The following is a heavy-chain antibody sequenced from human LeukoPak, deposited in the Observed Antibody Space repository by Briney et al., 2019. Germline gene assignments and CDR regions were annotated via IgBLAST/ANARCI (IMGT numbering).Heavy chain of an antibody. V-gene: IGHV1-2*02. J-gene: IGHJ4*02. D-gene: IGHD5-18*01. CDR1: GYSFTDYH. CDR2: ICPNNGGT. CDR3: ARDGDSVMVEFDY. Sequence: ASVKVSCKASGYSFTDYHLYWVRQAPGQGLEWMGWICPNNGGTNYAQKFQGRVTMTRDTSISTAYMELSRLRSDDTAVYYCARDGDSVMVEFDYWGQGTLVTVSS.